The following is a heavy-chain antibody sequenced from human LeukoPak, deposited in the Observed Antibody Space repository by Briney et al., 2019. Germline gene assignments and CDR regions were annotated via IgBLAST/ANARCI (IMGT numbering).Heavy chain of an antibody. V-gene: IGHV4-59*01. CDR3: ARAEYRFLEWLLTDY. Sequence: SETLSLTCTVSGGSISSYYWSWIRQPPGKGLEWIGYIYYSGSTNYNPSLKSRVTISVDTSKNQFSLKLSSVTAADTAVYYCARAEYRFLEWLLTDYWGQGTLVTVSS. CDR1: GGSISSYY. D-gene: IGHD3-3*01. CDR2: IYYSGST. J-gene: IGHJ4*02.